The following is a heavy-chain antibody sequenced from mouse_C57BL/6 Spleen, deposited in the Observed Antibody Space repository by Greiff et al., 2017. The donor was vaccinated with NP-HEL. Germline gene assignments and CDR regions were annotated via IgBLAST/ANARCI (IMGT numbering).Heavy chain of an antibody. Sequence: DVMLVESGGGLVKPGGSLKLSCAASGFTFSSYAMSWVRQTPEKRLEWVATISDGGSYTYYPDNVKGRFTISRDNAKNNLYLQMSHLKSEDTAMYYWARGGGSGYLDYWGQGTSVTVSS. CDR2: ISDGGSYT. D-gene: IGHD1-1*01. CDR3: ARGGGSGYLDY. V-gene: IGHV5-4*03. J-gene: IGHJ4*01. CDR1: GFTFSSYA.